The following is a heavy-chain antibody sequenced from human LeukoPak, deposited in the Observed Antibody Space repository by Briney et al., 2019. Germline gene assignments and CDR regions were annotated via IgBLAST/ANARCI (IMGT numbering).Heavy chain of an antibody. Sequence: SETLSLTCTVSGGSINSADYHWSWIRQHPGKGLEWIGYIYYSGSRYYNPSLKSRVSISIDTSMNQFSLNLSSVTAADTAVYYCARDLGGDGFNLRNWFDPWGWGTLVTVSS. CDR3: ARDLGGDGFNLRNWFDP. CDR2: IYYSGSR. J-gene: IGHJ5*02. CDR1: GGSINSADYH. V-gene: IGHV4-31*03. D-gene: IGHD5-24*01.